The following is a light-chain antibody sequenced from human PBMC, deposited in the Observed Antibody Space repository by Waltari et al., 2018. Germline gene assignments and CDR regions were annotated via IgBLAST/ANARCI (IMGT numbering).Light chain of an antibody. V-gene: IGLV2-11*02. Sequence: QSALTQPRSVSGSPGQSVTLSCTGTNSDVGAYTYASRYHQRPAKAPNLVIYDVDKRPSEVPDRFSGSKAGNTASLTISGLQADDEADYYCCSYAGRYTSVFGGGTKVTVL. CDR3: CSYAGRYTSV. CDR2: DVD. J-gene: IGLJ2*01. CDR1: NSDVGAYTY.